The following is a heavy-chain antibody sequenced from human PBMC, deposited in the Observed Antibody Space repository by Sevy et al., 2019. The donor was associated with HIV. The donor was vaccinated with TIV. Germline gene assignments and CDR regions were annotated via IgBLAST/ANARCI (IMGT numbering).Heavy chain of an antibody. CDR3: ARERDSGFSDY. V-gene: IGHV3-30-3*01. J-gene: IGHJ4*02. Sequence: QLGGSLRLSCAASGFTFSSYAMHWVRQAPGKGLEGVAVISYDGSNKYYADSVKGRFTISRDNSKNTLYLQMNSLRAEDTAVYYCARERDSGFSDYWGQGTLVTVSS. CDR2: ISYDGSNK. D-gene: IGHD3-22*01. CDR1: GFTFSSYA.